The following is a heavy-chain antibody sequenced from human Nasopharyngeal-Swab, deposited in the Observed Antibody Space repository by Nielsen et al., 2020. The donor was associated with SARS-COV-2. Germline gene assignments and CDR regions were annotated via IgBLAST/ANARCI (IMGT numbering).Heavy chain of an antibody. V-gene: IGHV4-34*01. CDR3: ARTRDLYYYDR. CDR1: GGSFSSYY. J-gene: IGHJ4*02. CDR2: INHSGST. Sequence: SETLSLTCAVYGGSFSSYYWNWFRQPPGKGQEWIGEINHSGSTNYNPSLKSRVTISVDTSKNQFSLKLSSVTAADTAVYYCARTRDLYYYDRWGQGTLVTVSS. D-gene: IGHD3-22*01.